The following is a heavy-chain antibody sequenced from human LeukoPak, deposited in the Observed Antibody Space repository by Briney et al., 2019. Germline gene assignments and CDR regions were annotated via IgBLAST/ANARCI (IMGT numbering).Heavy chain of an antibody. D-gene: IGHD6-13*01. CDR1: GFTLSSYA. V-gene: IGHV3-30-3*01. J-gene: IGHJ5*02. Sequence: PGGSLRLSCAHPGFTLSSYAIQWVRQAPGKGLEWVAVISYDGSNKYYADSVKGRFTISRDNSKNTLYLQMNSLRTEDTAVYYCANFGPLAAAGDAWFDPWGQGTLVTVSS. CDR2: ISYDGSNK. CDR3: ANFGPLAAAGDAWFDP.